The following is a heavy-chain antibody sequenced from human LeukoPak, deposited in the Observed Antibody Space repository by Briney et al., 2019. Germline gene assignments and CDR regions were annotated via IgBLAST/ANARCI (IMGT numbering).Heavy chain of an antibody. Sequence: ASVKVSCKASGYTFTGYYMHWVRQAPGQGLEWMGWINPNSGGTNYAQKFQGRVTMTRDTSISTAYMELSRLRSDDTAVYYCARDLRCCSSTSCYGDNWFDPWGQGTLVTVSS. CDR3: ARDLRCCSSTSCYGDNWFDP. D-gene: IGHD2-2*01. J-gene: IGHJ5*02. CDR2: INPNSGGT. CDR1: GYTFTGYY. V-gene: IGHV1-2*02.